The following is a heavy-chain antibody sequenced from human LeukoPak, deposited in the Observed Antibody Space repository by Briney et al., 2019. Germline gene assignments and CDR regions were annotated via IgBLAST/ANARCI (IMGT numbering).Heavy chain of an antibody. V-gene: IGHV1-8*01. J-gene: IGHJ6*03. Sequence: ASVKVSCKASGYTFTSYDINWVRQATGQGLEGMGWMNPNSGNTGYAQKFQGRVTMTRNTSIGTAYMELSSLRSEDTAVYYCARASSSWLGYYYYYMDVWGKGTTVTVSS. CDR3: ARASSSWLGYYYYYMDV. CDR2: MNPNSGNT. CDR1: GYTFTSYD. D-gene: IGHD6-13*01.